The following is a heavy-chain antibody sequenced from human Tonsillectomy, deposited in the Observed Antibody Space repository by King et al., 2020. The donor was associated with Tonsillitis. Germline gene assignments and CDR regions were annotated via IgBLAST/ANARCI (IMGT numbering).Heavy chain of an antibody. CDR1: GYSISSGYY. Sequence: QLQESGPGLVKPSETLSLTCAVSGYSISSGYYWGWIRQPPGKGLEWLGSIYHSGSTYYNPSLKSRVTISVDTSKNQFSLKLSSVTAADTAVYYCARGGAEVGSDPWGQGTLVTVSS. V-gene: IGHV4-38-2*01. CDR2: IYHSGST. J-gene: IGHJ5*02. D-gene: IGHD2-15*01. CDR3: ARGGAEVGSDP.